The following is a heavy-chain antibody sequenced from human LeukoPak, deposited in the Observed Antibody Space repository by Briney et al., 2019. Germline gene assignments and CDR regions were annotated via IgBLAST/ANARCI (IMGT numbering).Heavy chain of an antibody. Sequence: GGSLRLSCAASGSIFDDYTMYWVRQRPGKGLEWVSTISWNGDKTYYGDSVMGRFTISRDNSINSLFLQMNSLTNEDTALYYCAKGAAIGHYYYMDVWGRGTTVTVS. D-gene: IGHD6-25*01. CDR2: ISWNGDKT. V-gene: IGHV3-43*01. CDR1: GSIFDDYT. CDR3: AKGAAIGHYYYMDV. J-gene: IGHJ6*03.